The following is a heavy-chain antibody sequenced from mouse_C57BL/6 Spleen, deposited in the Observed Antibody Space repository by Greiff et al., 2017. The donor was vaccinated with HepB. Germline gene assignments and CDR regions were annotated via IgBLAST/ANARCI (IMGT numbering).Heavy chain of an antibody. CDR1: GYAFSSYW. CDR2: IYPGDGDT. J-gene: IGHJ3*01. D-gene: IGHD1-1*01. V-gene: IGHV1-80*01. Sequence: VQLQQSGAELVKPGASVKISCKASGYAFSSYWMNWVKQRPGKGLEWIGQIYPGDGDTNYNGKFKGKATLTADKSSSTAYMQLSSLTSEDSAVYFCARDYYGSSPCAYWGQGTLVTVSA. CDR3: ARDYYGSSPCAY.